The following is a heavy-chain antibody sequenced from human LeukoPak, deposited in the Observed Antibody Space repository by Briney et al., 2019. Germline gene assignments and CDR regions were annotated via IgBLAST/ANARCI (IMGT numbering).Heavy chain of an antibody. J-gene: IGHJ3*02. V-gene: IGHV3-21*01. Sequence: GGSLSLSCAPSGFTFSSYSMNWGRQAPGKGLEGVSSVSSSSSYIYYADSVKGQSTISRNNPKNSPSLQMNCLRAEDTAVYYCAGQRYCSSTSCPDAFDIWGQGTMVTVSS. CDR2: VSSSSSYI. CDR3: AGQRYCSSTSCPDAFDI. D-gene: IGHD2-2*01. CDR1: GFTFSSYS.